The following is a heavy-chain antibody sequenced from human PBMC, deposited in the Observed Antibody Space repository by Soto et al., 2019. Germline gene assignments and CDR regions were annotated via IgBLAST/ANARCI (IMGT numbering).Heavy chain of an antibody. CDR3: AKDPGAATTASYYGVDV. Sequence: SLILSCAASGFTFSNHGMHWVRQAPGKGLEWVAVISYDASSQYYADSVKGRFTISRENSKNTLHLQMNSLRVEDTAVYYCAKDPGAATTASYYGVDVWGQGTTVTV. CDR1: GFTFSNHG. CDR2: ISYDASSQ. D-gene: IGHD1-1*01. J-gene: IGHJ6*02. V-gene: IGHV3-30*18.